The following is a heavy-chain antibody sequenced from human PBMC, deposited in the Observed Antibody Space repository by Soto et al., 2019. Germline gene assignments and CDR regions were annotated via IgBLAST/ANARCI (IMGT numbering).Heavy chain of an antibody. D-gene: IGHD2-15*01. J-gene: IGHJ6*02. Sequence: ASVKVSCKVSGYTLTELSMHWVRQAPGKGLEWMGGFDPEDSETIYAQKFQGRVTMTEDTSTDTAYMELSSLRSEDTAVYYCARNIVVVGSPGTYYYVMDVWGQGTTVTVSS. CDR1: GYTLTELS. V-gene: IGHV1-24*01. CDR3: ARNIVVVGSPGTYYYVMDV. CDR2: FDPEDSET.